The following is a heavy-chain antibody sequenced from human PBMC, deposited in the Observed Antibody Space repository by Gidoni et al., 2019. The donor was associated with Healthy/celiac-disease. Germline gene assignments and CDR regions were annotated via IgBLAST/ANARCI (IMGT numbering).Heavy chain of an antibody. D-gene: IGHD3-9*01. Sequence: QVQLVQSGAEVKKPGSSVKVSCKASGGTFSSYAISWVRQAPGQGLEWMGGIIPIFGTANSAQKFQGRVTITADKSTSTAYMELSSLRSEDTAVYYCARDYEDYDILTGYYGYFDYWGQGTLVTVSS. J-gene: IGHJ4*02. CDR2: IIPIFGTA. V-gene: IGHV1-69*06. CDR3: ARDYEDYDILTGYYGYFDY. CDR1: GGTFSSYA.